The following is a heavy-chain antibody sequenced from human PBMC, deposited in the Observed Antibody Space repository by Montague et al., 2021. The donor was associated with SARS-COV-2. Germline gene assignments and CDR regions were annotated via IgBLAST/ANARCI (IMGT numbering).Heavy chain of an antibody. CDR1: GFTFSSIS. D-gene: IGHD2-15*01. J-gene: IGHJ6*02. Sequence: SLRLSCAASGFTFSSISMNWVRQAPGKRLEWVSSISSESAYIVYAESVRGRFTISRDNAQNLLYLQMNSLRAEDTAVYYCARFETSKFYSSGMDVWGQGTTVTVPS. CDR3: ARFETSKFYSSGMDV. V-gene: IGHV3-21*01. CDR2: ISSESAYI.